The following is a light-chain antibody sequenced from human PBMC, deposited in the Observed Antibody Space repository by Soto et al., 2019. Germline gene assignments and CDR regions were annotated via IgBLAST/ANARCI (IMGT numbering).Light chain of an antibody. V-gene: IGKV3-15*01. CDR2: GAS. CDR1: QSFTNN. Sequence: EIVLTQSPGTLSVSPGESATLSCRASQSFTNNLAWYQQKPGQPPRLLIYGASTRATGFPARFSGSGSGTDYPLTISSLQSEDFAVYYCQQYNHWPPTWTFGEGTKVDI. J-gene: IGKJ1*01. CDR3: QQYNHWPPTWT.